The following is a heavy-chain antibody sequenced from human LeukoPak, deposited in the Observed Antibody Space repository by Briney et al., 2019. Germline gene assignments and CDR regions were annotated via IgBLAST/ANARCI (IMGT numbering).Heavy chain of an antibody. CDR2: INHSGST. CDR1: GGSFSGYY. D-gene: IGHD4-17*01. Sequence: SETLSLTCAVYGGSFSGYYWSWIRQPPGKGLEWIGEINHSGSTNYNPSLKSRVTISVDTSKNQFSLKLSSVTAADTAVYYCARGRLSGYGDYPHFDYWGQGTLVTVSS. V-gene: IGHV4-34*01. CDR3: ARGRLSGYGDYPHFDY. J-gene: IGHJ4*02.